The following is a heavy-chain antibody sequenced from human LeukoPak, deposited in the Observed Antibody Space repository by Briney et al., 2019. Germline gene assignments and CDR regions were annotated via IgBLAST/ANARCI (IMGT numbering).Heavy chain of an antibody. D-gene: IGHD3-10*01. V-gene: IGHV4-34*01. CDR1: GGSFSGYY. CDR3: ARRIVNYYDSGSYSTPGV. Sequence: PSETLSLTCAVYGGSFSGYYWSWIRQPPGKGLEWIGEINHSGSTNYNPSLKSRVTISVDTSKNQFSLKLSSVTAADTAVYYCARRIVNYYDSGSYSTPGVWGKGTTVTISS. CDR2: INHSGST. J-gene: IGHJ6*04.